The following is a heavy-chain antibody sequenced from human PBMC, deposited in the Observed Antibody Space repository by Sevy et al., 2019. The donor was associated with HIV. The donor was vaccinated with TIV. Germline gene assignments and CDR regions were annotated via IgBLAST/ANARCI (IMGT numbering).Heavy chain of an antibody. J-gene: IGHJ6*03. CDR2: ISWDGGST. CDR1: GFTFDDYT. Sequence: GGSLRLSCAASGFTFDDYTMHWVRQAPGKGLEWVALISWDGGSTYYADPVKGRFNISTDNSKNSLYLQMNSLRTEDTDLYYCAKGGTYSAASRGDPYYYYYMDVWGKGTTVTVSS. D-gene: IGHD3-10*01. CDR3: AKGGTYSAASRGDPYYYYYMDV. V-gene: IGHV3-43*01.